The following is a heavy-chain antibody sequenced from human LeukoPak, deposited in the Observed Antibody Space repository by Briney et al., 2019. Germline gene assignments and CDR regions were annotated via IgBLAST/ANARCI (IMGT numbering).Heavy chain of an antibody. D-gene: IGHD5-18*01. V-gene: IGHV1-2*02. Sequence: ASVKVSCKASGYTFTGYYMHWVRQAPGQGLEWMGWINPNSGGTNYAQKFQGRVTMTRDTSISTAYMELSRLRSDDTAVYYCARGPHSYGTYYYYYYMDVWGKGTTVTISS. J-gene: IGHJ6*03. CDR2: INPNSGGT. CDR3: ARGPHSYGTYYYYYYMDV. CDR1: GYTFTGYY.